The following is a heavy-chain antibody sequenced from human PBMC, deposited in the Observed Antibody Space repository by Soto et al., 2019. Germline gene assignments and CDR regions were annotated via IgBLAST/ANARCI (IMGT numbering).Heavy chain of an antibody. D-gene: IGHD3-16*01. J-gene: IGHJ4*02. CDR1: GFTFSSYA. CDR3: ARGPRF. Sequence: GGSLRLSCAASGFTFSSYAMHWVRQAPGKGLEWVAVISYDGSNKYYADSVKGRFTISRDNSKNTLYLQMNSLRAEDTAVYYCARGPRFWGQETLVTVSS. CDR2: ISYDGSNK. V-gene: IGHV3-30-3*01.